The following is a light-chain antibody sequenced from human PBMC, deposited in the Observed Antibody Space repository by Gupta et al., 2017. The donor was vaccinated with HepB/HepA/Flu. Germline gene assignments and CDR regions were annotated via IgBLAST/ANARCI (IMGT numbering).Light chain of an antibody. V-gene: IGKV3-11*01. CDR2: DVS. CDR1: QSVGNY. CDR3: QQRSNWPLT. J-gene: IGKJ4*01. Sequence: PGDTATLSCRASQSVGNYLAWYQQRPGQAPRPLIYDVSQRATGIPARFSGSGFGTDFTLTISSLEPEDFAIYYCQQRSNWPLTFGGGTKLDIK.